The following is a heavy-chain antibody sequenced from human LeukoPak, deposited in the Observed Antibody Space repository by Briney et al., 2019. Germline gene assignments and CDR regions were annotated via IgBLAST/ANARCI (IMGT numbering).Heavy chain of an antibody. V-gene: IGHV4-34*01. CDR3: ARGRAREGDY. CDR1: GGSFSGYY. Sequence: PSETLSLTCAVYGGSFSGYYWSWIRQPPGKGLEWIGEINHSGSTNYNPSLKSRVTISVDTSKNQFSLKLSSVTAADTAVYYCARGRAREGDYWGQGTLVTVSS. J-gene: IGHJ4*02. CDR2: INHSGST.